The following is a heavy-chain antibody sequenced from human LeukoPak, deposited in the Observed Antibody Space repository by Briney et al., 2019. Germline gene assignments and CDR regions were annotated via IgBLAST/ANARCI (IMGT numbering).Heavy chain of an antibody. D-gene: IGHD2-15*01. CDR1: GGSISGSSYY. J-gene: IGHJ3*02. CDR2: IYYSGST. CDR3: ATDVDSNDAFDI. V-gene: IGHV4-39*07. Sequence: SETLSLTCTVSGGSISGSSYYWGWIRQPPGKGLEWIGSIYYSGSTNYNPSLKSRVTISVDTSKNQFSLKLSSVTAADTAVYYCATDVDSNDAFDIWGQGTMVTVSS.